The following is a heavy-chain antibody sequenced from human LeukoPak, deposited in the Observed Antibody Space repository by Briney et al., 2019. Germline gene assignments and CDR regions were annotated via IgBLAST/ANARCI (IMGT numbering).Heavy chain of an antibody. CDR2: ISGRGDTI. CDR3: AKATIATTYFDY. J-gene: IGHJ4*02. CDR1: GFTFSSYA. Sequence: GGSLRLSCAASGFTFSSYAMSWVRQAPGKGGERVSAISGRGDTIFYADSLKGRFTVSRENSKNTLYLQMNSLRAEDTAVYYCAKATIATTYFDYWGQGTLVTVSS. V-gene: IGHV3-23*01. D-gene: IGHD5-24*01.